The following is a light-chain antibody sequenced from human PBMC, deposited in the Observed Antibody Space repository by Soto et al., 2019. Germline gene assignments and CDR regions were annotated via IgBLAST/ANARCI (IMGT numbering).Light chain of an antibody. V-gene: IGLV7-46*01. Sequence: QTVVTQEPSLTVSPGGTVTLTCGSNTAAVTTDHYPYWFQQKPGQAPRTLIWDTSNKHSWTPARFSGPLLGGQAALTLSGAQPEDEAEYSCLLFYTGTRVFGGGTKLTLL. CDR2: DTS. CDR1: TAAVTTDHY. J-gene: IGLJ3*02. CDR3: LLFYTGTRV.